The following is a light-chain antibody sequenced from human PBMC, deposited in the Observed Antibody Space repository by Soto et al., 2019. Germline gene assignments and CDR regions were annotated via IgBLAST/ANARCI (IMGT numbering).Light chain of an antibody. J-gene: IGKJ5*01. V-gene: IGKV3-15*01. Sequence: EVVLTQSPDTLSLSPGETATLSCRASQSVDRYVAWYQQKPGQAPRLLLYGASTRATGVPPRFSGGGSGTEFTLTISSLQSEDSAIYYCQQYKSWPPITFGQGTRLEIK. CDR1: QSVDRY. CDR2: GAS. CDR3: QQYKSWPPIT.